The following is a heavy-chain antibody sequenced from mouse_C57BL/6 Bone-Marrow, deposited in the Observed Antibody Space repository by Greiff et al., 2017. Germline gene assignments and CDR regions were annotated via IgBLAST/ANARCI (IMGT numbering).Heavy chain of an antibody. D-gene: IGHD1-1*01. Sequence: DVMLVESGGGLVKPGGSLKLSCAASGFTFSSYTMSWVRQTPEKRLEWVATISGGGGNTYYPDSVKGRFTISRDNAKNTLYLQMSSLRSEDTALYYCASLYYYGSSYPPWFAYWGQGTLVTVSA. CDR3: ASLYYYGSSYPPWFAY. CDR1: GFTFSSYT. V-gene: IGHV5-9*01. CDR2: ISGGGGNT. J-gene: IGHJ3*01.